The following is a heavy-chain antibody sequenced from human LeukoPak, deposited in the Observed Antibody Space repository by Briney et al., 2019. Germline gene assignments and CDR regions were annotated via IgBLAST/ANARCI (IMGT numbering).Heavy chain of an antibody. CDR1: GFTFSSYA. Sequence: GGSLRLSCAASGFTFSSYAMSWVRQAPGKGLEWVSAISGSGGSTYYADSVKGRFTISRDNSKNTLYLQMNSLRAEDTAVYYCAKDLYEVAGTENDAFDIWGQGTMVTVSS. D-gene: IGHD6-19*01. J-gene: IGHJ3*02. CDR3: AKDLYEVAGTENDAFDI. V-gene: IGHV3-23*01. CDR2: ISGSGGST.